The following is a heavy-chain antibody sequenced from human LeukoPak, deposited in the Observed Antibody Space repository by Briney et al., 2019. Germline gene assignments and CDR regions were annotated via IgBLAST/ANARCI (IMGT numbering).Heavy chain of an antibody. CDR2: INPSGGST. CDR3: ARGIYYDSSGPSSDYFDY. J-gene: IGHJ4*02. V-gene: IGHV1-46*01. CDR1: GYTFTSYA. D-gene: IGHD3-22*01. Sequence: ASVKVSCKASGYTFTSYAMNWVRQAPGQGLEWMGIINPSGGSTSYAQKFQGRVTMTRDTSTSTVYMELSSLRSEDTAVYYCARGIYYDSSGPSSDYFDYWGQGTLVTVSS.